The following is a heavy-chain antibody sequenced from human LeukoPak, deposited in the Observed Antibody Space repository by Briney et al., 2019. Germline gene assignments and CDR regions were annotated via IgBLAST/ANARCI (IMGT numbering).Heavy chain of an antibody. CDR1: GFTFSSYA. V-gene: IGHV3-23*01. Sequence: GGSLRLSCAASGFTFSSYAMSWVRQAPGKGLEWVSAISGSGGSTYYADSMKGRFTISRDNSKNTLYLQMNSLRAEDTAVYYCAKDSEFRVITYFDYWGQGTLVTVSS. J-gene: IGHJ4*02. CDR3: AKDSEFRVITYFDY. D-gene: IGHD3-10*01. CDR2: ISGSGGST.